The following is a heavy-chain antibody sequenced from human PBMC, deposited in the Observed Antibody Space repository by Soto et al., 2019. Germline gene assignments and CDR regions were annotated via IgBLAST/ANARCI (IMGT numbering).Heavy chain of an antibody. J-gene: IGHJ4*02. V-gene: IGHV4-34*01. CDR3: ARGRRSSSFDY. D-gene: IGHD6-6*01. CDR1: GGSFSGYY. Sequence: SETLSLTCAVYGGSFSGYYWSWIRQPPGKGLEWIGEINHSGSTNYNPSLKSRVTISVDTAKNQFSLKLSSVTAADTAVYYCARGRRSSSFDYWGQGTLVTVSS. CDR2: INHSGST.